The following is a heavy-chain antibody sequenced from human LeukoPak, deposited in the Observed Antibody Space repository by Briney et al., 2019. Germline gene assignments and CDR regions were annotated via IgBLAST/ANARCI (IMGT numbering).Heavy chain of an antibody. D-gene: IGHD6-13*01. Sequence: ASVKVSCKASGYTFSGYSRHWLRQAPGQGLEWMGWINPNSGGTNYAQTCQGRVTMTTGTSTSTVYRELSSLRSEDTAVYYCARDRYSSSGGGWFDPWGQGTLVPVSS. V-gene: IGHV1-2*02. CDR3: ARDRYSSSGGGWFDP. CDR1: GYTFSGYS. CDR2: INPNSGGT. J-gene: IGHJ5*02.